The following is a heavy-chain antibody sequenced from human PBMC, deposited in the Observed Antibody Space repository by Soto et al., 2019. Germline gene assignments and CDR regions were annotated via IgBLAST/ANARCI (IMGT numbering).Heavy chain of an antibody. CDR2: ISGSGGST. CDR3: AKDGERFASDWGSEQSSAFDI. D-gene: IGHD7-27*01. V-gene: IGHV3-23*01. Sequence: GESLKISCAASGFTFSSYAMSWVRQAPGKGLEWVSAISGSGGSTYYADSVKGRFTISRDNSKNTLYLQMNSLRAEDTAVYYCAKDGERFASDWGSEQSSAFDIWGQGTMVTVSS. CDR1: GFTFSSYA. J-gene: IGHJ3*02.